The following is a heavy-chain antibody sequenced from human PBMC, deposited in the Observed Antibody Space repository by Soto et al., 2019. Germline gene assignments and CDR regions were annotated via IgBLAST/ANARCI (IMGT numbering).Heavy chain of an antibody. CDR1: GFTFSSYA. CDR2: ISYDGSNK. CDR3: ARENSSYPTGYYYGMDV. Sequence: GGSLRLSCAASGFTFSSYAMHWVRQAPGKGLEWVAVISYDGSNKYYADSVKGRFTISRDNSKNTLYLQMNSLRAEDTAVYYCARENSSYPTGYYYGMDVWGQGTTVTVSS. V-gene: IGHV3-30-3*01. J-gene: IGHJ6*02. D-gene: IGHD6-6*01.